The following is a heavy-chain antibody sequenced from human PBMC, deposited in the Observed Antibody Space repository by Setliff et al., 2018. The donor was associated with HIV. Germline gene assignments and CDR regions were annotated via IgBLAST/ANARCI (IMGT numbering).Heavy chain of an antibody. V-gene: IGHV1-3*01. CDR3: ARGGAREYQLLYNYFDP. CDR1: GYTFTSYD. J-gene: IGHJ5*02. Sequence: ASVKVSCKASGYTFTSYDINWVRQATGQGLEWMGWINSDNGNTKFSQKFQGRLTITADTTASTAYMVLSSLTSEDTAVYYCARGGAREYQLLYNYFDPWGQGTLVTVSS. CDR2: INSDNGNT. D-gene: IGHD2-2*01.